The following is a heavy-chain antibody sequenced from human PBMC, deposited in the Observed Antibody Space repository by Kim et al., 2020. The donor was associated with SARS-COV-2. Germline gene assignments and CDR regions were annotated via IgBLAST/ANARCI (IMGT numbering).Heavy chain of an antibody. Sequence: SETLSLTCAVYGGSFSGYSWSWIRQPPGKGLEWIGEINHSGSTNYNPSLKSRVTISVDTSKKQFSLNLSSVTAADTAVYYCARNSPSLTVHPVYWGRGT. CDR1: GGSFSGYS. D-gene: IGHD4-17*01. CDR3: ARNSPSLTVHPVY. CDR2: INHSGST. J-gene: IGHJ4*02. V-gene: IGHV4-34*01.